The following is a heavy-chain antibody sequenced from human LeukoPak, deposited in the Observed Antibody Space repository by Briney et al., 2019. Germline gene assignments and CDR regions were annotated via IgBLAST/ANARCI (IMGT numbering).Heavy chain of an antibody. J-gene: IGHJ4*02. D-gene: IGHD3-22*01. V-gene: IGHV4-59*01. Sequence: SETLSLTCIVSGGSIGSYYWSWIRQPPGKGLEWIGHIYYSGSTDYNPSLRSRVTISVDTSKNQFSLRLSSVTAADTAVYYCARDRSDGSGYYGYYFDYWGQGTLVSVSS. CDR2: IYYSGST. CDR1: GGSIGSYY. CDR3: ARDRSDGSGYYGYYFDY.